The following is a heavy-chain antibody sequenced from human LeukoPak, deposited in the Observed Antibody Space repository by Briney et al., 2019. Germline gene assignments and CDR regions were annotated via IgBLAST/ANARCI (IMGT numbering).Heavy chain of an antibody. CDR1: GFTFSSYG. J-gene: IGHJ4*02. Sequence: GGSLRLSCAASGFTFSSYGMSWVRQAPGKGLEWVSTLSGSGGSTYYADSVKGRFTISRDNSKNTLYLQMNSLRAEDTAVYYCARDQGATTDYWGQGTLVTVSS. CDR3: ARDQGATTDY. V-gene: IGHV3-23*01. D-gene: IGHD5-24*01. CDR2: LSGSGGST.